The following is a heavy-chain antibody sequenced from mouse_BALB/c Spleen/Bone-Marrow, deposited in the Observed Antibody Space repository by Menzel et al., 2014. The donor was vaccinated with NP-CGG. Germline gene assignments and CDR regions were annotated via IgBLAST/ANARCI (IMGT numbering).Heavy chain of an antibody. CDR3: ARLNYYGNLFV. D-gene: IGHD1-1*01. V-gene: IGHV4-1*02. CDR1: GFDFSRYW. J-gene: IGHJ1*01. CDR2: INPDSSTI. Sequence: EVNVVESGGGLVQPGGSLKLSCAASGFDFSRYWMSWVRQAPGKGLEWIGEINPDSSTINYTPSPKDKFIISRDNAKNTLYLQMSKVRSEDTALYYCARLNYYGNLFVWGAGTTVTVSS.